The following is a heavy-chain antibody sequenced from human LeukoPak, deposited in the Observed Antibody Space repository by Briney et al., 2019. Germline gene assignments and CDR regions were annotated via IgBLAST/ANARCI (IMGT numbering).Heavy chain of an antibody. CDR1: GGSISSYY. CDR3: ARDAPEDVVVPAASPFDY. D-gene: IGHD2-2*01. CDR2: IYTSGST. J-gene: IGHJ4*02. V-gene: IGHV4-4*07. Sequence: SETLSLTCTVSGGSISSYYWSWIRQPAGKGLEWIGRIYTSGSTNYNPSLKSRVTMSVDTSKNQFSLELSSVTAADTAVYYCARDAPEDVVVPAASPFDYWGQGTLVTVSS.